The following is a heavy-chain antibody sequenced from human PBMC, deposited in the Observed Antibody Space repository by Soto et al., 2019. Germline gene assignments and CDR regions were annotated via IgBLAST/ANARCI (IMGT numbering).Heavy chain of an antibody. J-gene: IGHJ4*02. CDR2: IYYSGST. D-gene: IGHD5-12*01. Sequence: SETLSLSCTVSGGSISSGGYYWSWIRQHPGKGLEWIGYIYYSGSTYYNPSLKSRVTISVDTSKNQFSLKLSSVTAADTAVYYCARGFDSGYDYGICPGWGYWGQGTLVTVSS. CDR3: ARGFDSGYDYGICPGWGY. V-gene: IGHV4-31*03. CDR1: GGSISSGGYY.